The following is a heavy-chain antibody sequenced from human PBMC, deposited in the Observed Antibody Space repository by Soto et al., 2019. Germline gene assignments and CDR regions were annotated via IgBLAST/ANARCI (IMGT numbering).Heavy chain of an antibody. D-gene: IGHD3-22*01. Sequence: EVQLVESGGGLVQPGGSLRLSCAASGFTVSSNYMSWVRQAPGKGLEWVSVIYSGGTTYYADSVKGRFTISRDNSKNTLYVQMNSLSAEDTAVYYCERNGDSSDYRGWFDPWGQGTLVTVSS. CDR1: GFTVSSNY. V-gene: IGHV3-66*01. J-gene: IGHJ5*02. CDR3: ERNGDSSDYRGWFDP. CDR2: IYSGGTT.